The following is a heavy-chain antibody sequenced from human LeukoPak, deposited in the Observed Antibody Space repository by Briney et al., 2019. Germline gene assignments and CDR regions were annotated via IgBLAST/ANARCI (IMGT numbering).Heavy chain of an antibody. Sequence: EASVKVSCKASGYTFGTYGFCWVRQAPGQGLEWMGWISAHNGQTKSAQKLQDRLSMTTDTSTTTAYMELRSLRSDDTAVYYCAKVVGDRMDYWGQGTLVSVS. CDR3: AKVVGDRMDY. CDR1: GYTFGTYG. CDR2: ISAHNGQT. V-gene: IGHV1-18*01. J-gene: IGHJ4*02. D-gene: IGHD3-16*02.